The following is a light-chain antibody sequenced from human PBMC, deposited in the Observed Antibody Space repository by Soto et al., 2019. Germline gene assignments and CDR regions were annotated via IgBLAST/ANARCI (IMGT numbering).Light chain of an antibody. J-gene: IGKJ5*01. Sequence: AIRMTQPPSSLSAATGDRVTITCRASQGISSYLAWYQQKPGKAPKLLIYAASTLQSGVPSRFSGGGSGTDFTLTISGLEPEDVAVYYCQQYGSSPRTLGQGTRLEIK. CDR3: QQYGSSPRT. V-gene: IGKV1-8*01. CDR2: AAS. CDR1: QGISSY.